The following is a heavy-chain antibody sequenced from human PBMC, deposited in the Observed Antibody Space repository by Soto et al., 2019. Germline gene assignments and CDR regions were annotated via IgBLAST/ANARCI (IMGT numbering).Heavy chain of an antibody. V-gene: IGHV1-69*06. Sequence: QVQLVQSGAEVMQPGSSVKVSCKPSGGTLTNFINYPINWVRQSPGQGLEWMGGIVPNIGTVNYAQKFQARVTMTADKSTGRVYIELSRLRSDYSALYYCARRNTAGFLRYCDNWGQETLLTVSS. CDR3: ARRNTAGFLRYCDN. CDR2: IVPNIGTV. J-gene: IGHJ4*02. D-gene: IGHD2-8*02. CDR1: GGTLTNFINYP.